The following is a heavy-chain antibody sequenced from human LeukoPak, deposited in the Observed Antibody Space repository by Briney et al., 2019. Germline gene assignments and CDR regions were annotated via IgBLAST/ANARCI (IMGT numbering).Heavy chain of an antibody. CDR2: ISGSGGST. CDR1: GFTFSSYA. D-gene: IGHD3-3*01. Sequence: GGSLRLSCAASGFTFSSYAMSWVRQAPGKGLEWVSAISGSGGSTYYADSVKGRFTISRDNSKNTLYLQMNSLRAEDTAVYYCARASEDFWSGYLGYYYGMDVWGQGTTVTVSS. J-gene: IGHJ6*02. CDR3: ARASEDFWSGYLGYYYGMDV. V-gene: IGHV3-23*01.